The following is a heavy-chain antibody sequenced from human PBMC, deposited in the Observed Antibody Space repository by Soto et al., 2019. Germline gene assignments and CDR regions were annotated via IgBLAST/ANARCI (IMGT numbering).Heavy chain of an antibody. V-gene: IGHV4-31*03. CDR1: GGSISSGGYY. Sequence: QVQLQESGPGLVKPSQTLSLTCTVSGGSISSGGYYWSWIRQHPGKGLEWIGYIYYSGSTYYNPSLKSRVTISVDTSKNQFPLKLSSVTAADTAVYYCARDGLTPGGDWYFDLGGRGTLVTVSS. CDR2: IYYSGST. J-gene: IGHJ2*01. D-gene: IGHD1-20*01. CDR3: ARDGLTPGGDWYFDL.